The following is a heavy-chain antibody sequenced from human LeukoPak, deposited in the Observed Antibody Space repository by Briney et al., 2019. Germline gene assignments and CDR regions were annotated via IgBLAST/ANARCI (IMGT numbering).Heavy chain of an antibody. V-gene: IGHV1-18*01. CDR3: ARVRSTANWFDP. Sequence: ASVKVSCKASGYTFTSYGISWVRQAPGQGLEWMGWISAYNGNTNYAQKLQGRVTMTTDTSTSTAYMELRSLRSDDTAAYYCARVRSTANWFDPWGQGTLVTVSS. CDR2: ISAYNGNT. D-gene: IGHD2/OR15-2a*01. CDR1: GYTFTSYG. J-gene: IGHJ5*02.